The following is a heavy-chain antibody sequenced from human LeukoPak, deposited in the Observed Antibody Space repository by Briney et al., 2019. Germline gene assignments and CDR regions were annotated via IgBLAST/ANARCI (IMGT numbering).Heavy chain of an antibody. D-gene: IGHD3/OR15-3a*01. J-gene: IGHJ6*03. CDR3: ARGTGNYFYYMAV. CDR1: GFTFSSYG. Sequence: SGGSLRLSCAASGFTFSSYGMHWVRQAPGKGLEWVALIWYDGSSDYYAHSVKGRFTISRDNSKNTLYLQMNSLRAEDTAVYYCARGTGNYFYYMAVWGKGTTVTVSS. CDR2: IWYDGSSD. V-gene: IGHV3-33*01.